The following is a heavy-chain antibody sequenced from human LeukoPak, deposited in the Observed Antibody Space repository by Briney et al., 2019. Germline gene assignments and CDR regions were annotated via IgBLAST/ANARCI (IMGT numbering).Heavy chain of an antibody. CDR3: ALGYCGGGSCYAREYFQH. Sequence: SETLSLTCTVSGGSISSGGYYWTWLRQHPGKGLEWIGNIYYSGSTYYNPSLKSRVTISVDTSKNQFSLRLSSVTAADTAVYYCALGYCGGGSCYAREYFQHWGQGTLVTVSS. V-gene: IGHV4-31*03. CDR1: GGSISSGGYY. CDR2: IYYSGST. J-gene: IGHJ1*01. D-gene: IGHD2-15*01.